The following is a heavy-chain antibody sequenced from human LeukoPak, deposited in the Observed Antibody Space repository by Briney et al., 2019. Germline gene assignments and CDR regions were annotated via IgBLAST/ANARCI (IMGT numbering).Heavy chain of an antibody. CDR2: IYYSGST. CDR3: AREGRYYYYYMDV. V-gene: IGHV4-59*01. J-gene: IGHJ6*03. CDR1: GGSISGYY. Sequence: PSETLSLTCTVSGGSISGYYWSWIRQPPGKELEWIGYIYYSGSTNYNPSLKSRVTISVDTSKNQFSLKLSSVTAADTAVYYCAREGRYYYYYMDVWGKGTTVTVSS.